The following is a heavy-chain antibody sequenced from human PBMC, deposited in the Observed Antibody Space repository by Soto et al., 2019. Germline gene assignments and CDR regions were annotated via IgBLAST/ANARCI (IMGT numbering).Heavy chain of an antibody. Sequence: PGGSLRLSCAASGFTFSSYGMHWVRHAPGKGLEWVAVISYDGSNKYYADSVKGRFTISRDNSKNTLYLQMNSLRAEDTAVYYCAKDFGEGFDYWGQGTLVTVSS. CDR3: AKDFGEGFDY. D-gene: IGHD3-10*01. J-gene: IGHJ4*02. CDR2: ISYDGSNK. CDR1: GFTFSSYG. V-gene: IGHV3-30*18.